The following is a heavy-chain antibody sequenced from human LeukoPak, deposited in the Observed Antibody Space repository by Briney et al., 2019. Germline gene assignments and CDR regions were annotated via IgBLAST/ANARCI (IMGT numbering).Heavy chain of an antibody. CDR2: IRYDGSNK. V-gene: IGHV3-30*02. CDR3: ATGSVAAADPLLDY. Sequence: GGSLRLSCAASGFIVSSKYMSWVRQAPGKGLEWVAFIRYDGSNKYYADSVKGRFTISRDNSKNTLYLQMNSLRDEDTAEYYCATGSVAAADPLLDYWGQGTLVTVSS. D-gene: IGHD6-13*01. CDR1: GFIVSSKY. J-gene: IGHJ4*02.